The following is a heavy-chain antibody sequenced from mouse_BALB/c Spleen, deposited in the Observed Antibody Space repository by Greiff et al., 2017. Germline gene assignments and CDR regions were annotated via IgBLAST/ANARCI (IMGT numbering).Heavy chain of an antibody. V-gene: IGHV3-6*02. CDR1: GYSITSGYY. CDR3: ARVDYYGSSYVDY. CDR2: ISYDGSN. D-gene: IGHD1-1*01. Sequence: DVKLQESGPGLVKPSQSLSLTCSVTGYSITSGYYWNWIRQFPGNKLEWMGYISYDGSNNYNPSLKNRISITRDTSKNQFFLKLNSVTTEDTATYYCARVDYYGSSYVDYWGQGTTLTVSS. J-gene: IGHJ2*01.